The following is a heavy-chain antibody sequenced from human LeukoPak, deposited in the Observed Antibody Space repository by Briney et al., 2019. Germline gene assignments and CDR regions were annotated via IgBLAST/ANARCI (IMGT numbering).Heavy chain of an antibody. V-gene: IGHV4-4*02. CDR3: VRMELAGGDDF. J-gene: IGHJ4*02. D-gene: IGHD1-26*01. CDR1: GFSFTNTW. Sequence: GSLRLSCAASGFSFTNTWMSWVRQAPGRGLEWVGEINHSGSTNYNPSLKSRVTISVDTSKNQFSLKLSSVTAADTAVYYCVRMELAGGDDFWGQGTLVTVSS. CDR2: INHSGST.